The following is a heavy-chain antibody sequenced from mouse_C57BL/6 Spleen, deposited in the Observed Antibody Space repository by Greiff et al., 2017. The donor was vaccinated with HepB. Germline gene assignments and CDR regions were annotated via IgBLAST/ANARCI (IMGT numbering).Heavy chain of an antibody. CDR1: GYSFTGYY. Sequence: VQLQQSGPELVKPGASVKISCKASGYSFTGYYMNWVKQSPEKSLEWIGEINPSTGGTTYNQKFKAKATLTVDKSSSTAYMQLKSLTSEDSAVYYWARGGGGNFDVWGTGTTVTVSS. J-gene: IGHJ1*03. CDR2: INPSTGGT. V-gene: IGHV1-42*01. CDR3: ARGGGGNFDV.